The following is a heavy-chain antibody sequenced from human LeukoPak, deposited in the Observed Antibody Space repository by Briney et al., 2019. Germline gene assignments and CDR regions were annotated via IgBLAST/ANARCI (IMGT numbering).Heavy chain of an antibody. CDR2: ITDTGEST. Sequence: GGSLRLSCTASGFTFSSYAMTWVRQAPGKGLEWVSVITDTGESTCYADSVKGRFTISRDNSKNTLYLQMNSLKDEDTAVYYCAKDESTWSYGGFDYWGQGTLVTVSS. CDR1: GFTFSSYA. J-gene: IGHJ4*02. D-gene: IGHD6-13*01. CDR3: AKDESTWSYGGFDY. V-gene: IGHV3-23*01.